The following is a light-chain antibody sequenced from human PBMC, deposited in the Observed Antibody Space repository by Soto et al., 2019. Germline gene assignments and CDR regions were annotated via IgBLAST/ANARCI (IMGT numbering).Light chain of an antibody. CDR2: EDN. Sequence: NFMLTQPHSVSESPGKTVTISCTRSSGSIASNYEQWYQQRPGSAPTTVIYEDNQRPSGVPDRFSGSIDSSSNSASLTISGLKTEDEADYYCQSYVSSILWVFGGGTKLTVL. J-gene: IGLJ3*02. CDR1: SGSIASNY. CDR3: QSYVSSILWV. V-gene: IGLV6-57*03.